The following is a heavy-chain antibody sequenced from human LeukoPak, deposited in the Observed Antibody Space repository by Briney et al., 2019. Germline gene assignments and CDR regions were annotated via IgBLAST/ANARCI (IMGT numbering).Heavy chain of an antibody. Sequence: GGSLRLSCAASGFTFSSYSMNWVRQAPGKGLEWVSSISSSSSYIKYADSVKGRFTISRDNAKNSLYLQMNSLRAEDTAMYYCARDSPEMATITENNNLDYWGQGTLVTVSS. D-gene: IGHD5-24*01. V-gene: IGHV3-21*01. CDR3: ARDSPEMATITENNNLDY. CDR1: GFTFSSYS. J-gene: IGHJ4*02. CDR2: ISSSSSYI.